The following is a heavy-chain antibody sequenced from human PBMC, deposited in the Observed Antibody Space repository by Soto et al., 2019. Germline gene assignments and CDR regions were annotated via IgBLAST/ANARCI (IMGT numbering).Heavy chain of an antibody. J-gene: IGHJ4*02. CDR2: IIPLFGTA. D-gene: IGHD6-19*01. Sequence: SVKVSCKTSGGTFSTYAIYWVRQAPGQGLEWMGAIIPLFGTADYAQKFQGRVTITADESTSTAYMELSSLRSENTAVYYCARPKGSYSSGYYYFDYWGQGTLVTVSS. V-gene: IGHV1-69*13. CDR1: GGTFSTYA. CDR3: ARPKGSYSSGYYYFDY.